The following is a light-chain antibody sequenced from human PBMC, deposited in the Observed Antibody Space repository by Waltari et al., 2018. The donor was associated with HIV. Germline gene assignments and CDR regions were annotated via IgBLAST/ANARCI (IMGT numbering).Light chain of an antibody. J-gene: IGKJ2*03. CDR3: QQYNDWPLYS. V-gene: IGKV3-15*01. CDR2: AAS. CDR1: QRVSSN. Sequence: EIVITQSPATLSVSPWARFTLSCRASQRVSSNLAWYQQRPGQAPRLLIFAASTRAPGIPARFSGSGSGTEFTLTISSLQSEDFAVYYCQQYNDWPLYSFGQGTKLEI.